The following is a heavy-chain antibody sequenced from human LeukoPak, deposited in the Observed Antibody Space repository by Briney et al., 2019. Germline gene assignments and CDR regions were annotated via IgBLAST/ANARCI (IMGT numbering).Heavy chain of an antibody. V-gene: IGHV3-23*01. CDR2: IGGSGNT. CDR3: ARDHCSGGTCSAGGV. CDR1: GFTFSNYA. D-gene: IGHD2-15*01. Sequence: PGGSLRLSCAASGFTFSNYAMSWVRQAPGKGLEWVSTIGGSGNTYYADSVKGRFTISRDQSKNTLYLQMNSLRAEDTAVYYCARDHCSGGTCSAGGVWGQGTTVTVSS. J-gene: IGHJ6*02.